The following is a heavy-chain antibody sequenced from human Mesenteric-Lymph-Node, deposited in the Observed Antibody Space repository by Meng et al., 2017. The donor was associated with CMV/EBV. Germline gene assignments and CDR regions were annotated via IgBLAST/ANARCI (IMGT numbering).Heavy chain of an antibody. CDR3: ARRYATSFYSLDY. V-gene: IGHV4-34*01. J-gene: IGHJ4*02. D-gene: IGHD2-2*01. CDR2: INHSGST. CDR1: GGSFNGYY. Sequence: CVVYGGSFNGYYWGWIRQSPGKGLEWIGEINHSGSTNYNPSLKSRVTISVDTSKNGFSLKLNSVTAADTAVYYCARRYATSFYSLDYWGQGALVTVSS.